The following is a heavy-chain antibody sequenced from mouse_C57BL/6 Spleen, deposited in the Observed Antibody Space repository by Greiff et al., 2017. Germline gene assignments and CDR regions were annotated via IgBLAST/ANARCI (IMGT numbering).Heavy chain of an antibody. Sequence: EVKLQESGGGLVKPGGSLKLSCAASGFTFSSYAMSWVRQTPEKRLEWVATISDGGSYTYYPDNVKGRFTISRDNAKNNLYLQMSHLKSEDTAMYYCARDHPVYYEYDDYAMDYWGQGTSVTVSS. J-gene: IGHJ4*01. D-gene: IGHD2-4*01. CDR2: ISDGGSYT. CDR3: ARDHPVYYEYDDYAMDY. CDR1: GFTFSSYA. V-gene: IGHV5-4*01.